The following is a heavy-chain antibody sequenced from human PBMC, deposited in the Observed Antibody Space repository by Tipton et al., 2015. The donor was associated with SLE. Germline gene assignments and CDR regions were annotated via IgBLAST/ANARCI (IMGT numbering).Heavy chain of an antibody. CDR1: GFNFKGYS. D-gene: IGHD3-9*01. CDR2: ISSSSYPV. CDR3: ARGPGRRYFDWAHEE. V-gene: IGHV3-48*04. Sequence: SLRLSCEVSGFNFKGYSMHWARQAPGKGLEWIAYISSSSYPVDYADSVRGRFTISRDNAKNSLYLQMNSLRAEDTAVYYCARGPGRRYFDWAHEEWGQGTLVTVSS. J-gene: IGHJ4*02.